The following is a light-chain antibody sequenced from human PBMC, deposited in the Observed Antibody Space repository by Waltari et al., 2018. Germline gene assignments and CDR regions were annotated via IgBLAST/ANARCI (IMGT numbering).Light chain of an antibody. J-gene: IGKJ1*01. CDR3: QQFNTYPWT. CDR1: ETISSW. Sequence: DIQMTQSPSTLSASVGDRVTITCRASETISSWLAWYQQRPGKAPNLLIYKASRLGSGVPSRFSGSGSGTEFTLTISSLQPGDFATYYCQQFNTYPWTFGQGTKVDI. CDR2: KAS. V-gene: IGKV1-5*03.